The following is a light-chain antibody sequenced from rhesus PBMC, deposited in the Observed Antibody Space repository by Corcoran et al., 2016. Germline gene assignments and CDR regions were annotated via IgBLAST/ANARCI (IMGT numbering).Light chain of an antibody. Sequence: SSDLPQPPSVSVSPGQTARITCGADHIGGEVVNWYQQKPAQAPVLVIYGDSERPSGIPDRFSGSKLGNTATLTSSGVEAGDEADYYCQVWDISSDHDVFGSGSKLTVL. CDR2: GDS. CDR3: QVWDISSDHDV. CDR1: HIGGEV. V-gene: IGLV3-44*01. J-gene: IGLJ6*01.